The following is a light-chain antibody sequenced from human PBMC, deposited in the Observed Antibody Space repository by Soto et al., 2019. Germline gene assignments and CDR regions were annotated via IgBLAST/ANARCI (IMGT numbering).Light chain of an antibody. CDR3: QQYYSTPRT. V-gene: IGKV4-1*01. CDR2: WSS. CDR1: QSVLYSCNNKNY. J-gene: IGKJ1*01. Sequence: DIVMTQSPDSLAVSLGERATINYKSSQSVLYSCNNKNYLAWYQQKPGQPPKLLVYWSSTRESGVPDRFSGSGSGTDFTLTISSLQAEDVAVYYCQQYYSTPRTFGQGTKVEI.